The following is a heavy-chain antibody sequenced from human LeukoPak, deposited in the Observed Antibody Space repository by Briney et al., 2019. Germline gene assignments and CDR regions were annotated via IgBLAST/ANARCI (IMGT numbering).Heavy chain of an antibody. CDR1: GFTFSSYA. J-gene: IGHJ4*02. CDR3: ARTPIAARQIDY. Sequence: GGSLRLSCAASGFTFSSYAMHWVRQAPGKGLEWVAVISYDGSNKYYADSEKGRFTISRDNSKNTLYLQMNSLRAEDTAVYYCARTPIAARQIDYWGQGTLVTVSS. D-gene: IGHD6-6*01. CDR2: ISYDGSNK. V-gene: IGHV3-30-3*01.